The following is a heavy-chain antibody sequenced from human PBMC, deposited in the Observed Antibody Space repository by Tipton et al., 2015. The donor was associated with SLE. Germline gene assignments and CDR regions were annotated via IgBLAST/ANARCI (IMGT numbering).Heavy chain of an antibody. V-gene: IGHV3-20*04. Sequence: SLRLSCAASGFTFDDYGMSWVRQAPGKGLEWVSGINWNGGSTGYADSVKGRFTISRDNAKNSLYLQMNSLRAEDTALYYCTGGRYYDFWSRIWGQGTMVTVSS. CDR2: INWNGGST. CDR3: TGGRYYDFWSRI. J-gene: IGHJ3*02. D-gene: IGHD3-3*01. CDR1: GFTFDDYG.